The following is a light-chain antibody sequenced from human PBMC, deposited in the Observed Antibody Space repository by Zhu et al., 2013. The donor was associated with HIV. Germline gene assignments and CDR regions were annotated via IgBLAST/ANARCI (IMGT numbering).Light chain of an antibody. CDR1: RSDVGAYNS. CDR2: DVN. CDR3: SSYTSKSTLAL. Sequence: QSALTQPRSVSGSPGQSVTISCTGTRSDVGAYNSVSWYQQYPGKAPKLMIYDVNKRPSGVPDRFSGSKSGNTASLTISGLQAEDEAHYYCSSYTSKSTLALFGGGTRLTVL. V-gene: IGLV2-11*01. J-gene: IGLJ3*02.